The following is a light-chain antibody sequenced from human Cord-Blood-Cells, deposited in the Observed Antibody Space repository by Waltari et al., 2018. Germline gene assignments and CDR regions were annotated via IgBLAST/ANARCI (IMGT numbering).Light chain of an antibody. V-gene: IGKV1-5*03. CDR1: QSISSW. CDR3: QQYNSYSLT. CDR2: KAS. Sequence: DIQMTQSPSTLSASLGDRLTITCRASQSISSWLAWYQQKPGKAPKLLIYKASSLESGVPSRFSGSGSGTEFTLTISSLQPDDFATYYCQQYNSYSLTFGGGTKVEIK. J-gene: IGKJ4*01.